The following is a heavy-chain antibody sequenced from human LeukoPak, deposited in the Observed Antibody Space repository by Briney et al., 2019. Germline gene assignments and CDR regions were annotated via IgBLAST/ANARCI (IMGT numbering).Heavy chain of an antibody. CDR3: ASTQQWLAFDY. CDR1: GGSINNYH. Sequence: SETLSLTCAVSGGSINNYHWSWIRQPPGKGLEWIGCFYHSGSTTYNPSLKSRVTTSVDASKSVFSLKLDSVTAADTAMYFCASTQQWLAFDYWGQGILVTVSS. D-gene: IGHD6-19*01. J-gene: IGHJ4*02. CDR2: FYHSGST. V-gene: IGHV4-59*03.